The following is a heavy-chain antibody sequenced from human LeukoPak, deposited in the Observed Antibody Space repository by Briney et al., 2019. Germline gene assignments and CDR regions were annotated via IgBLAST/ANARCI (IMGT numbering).Heavy chain of an antibody. CDR1: GYTFTSYY. CDR3: ARDGNSIAVAGTGVY. J-gene: IGHJ4*02. D-gene: IGHD6-19*01. Sequence: ASVKVSCKAPGYTFTSYYMHWVRQAPGQGLEWMGIINPSGGSTSYAQKFQGRVTMTRDTSTSTVYMELSSLRSEDTAVYYCARDGNSIAVAGTGVYWGQGTLVTVSS. CDR2: INPSGGST. V-gene: IGHV1-46*01.